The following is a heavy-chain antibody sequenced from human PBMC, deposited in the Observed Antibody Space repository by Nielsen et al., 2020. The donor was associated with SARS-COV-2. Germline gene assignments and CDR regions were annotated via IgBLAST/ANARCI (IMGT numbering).Heavy chain of an antibody. J-gene: IGHJ3*02. D-gene: IGHD1-14*01. V-gene: IGHV3-73*01. CDR2: IRSKGNNYAT. CDR1: GFIFSGSA. CDR3: ARISPIPDSYYDAFDI. Sequence: GGSLRLSCAASGFIFSGSAMQWVRQASGKGLEWVGRIRSKGNNYATAYAASVKGRFTISRDDSKNTAYLQMNSLKIEGTGVYYCARISPIPDSYYDAFDIWGQGTMVTVSS.